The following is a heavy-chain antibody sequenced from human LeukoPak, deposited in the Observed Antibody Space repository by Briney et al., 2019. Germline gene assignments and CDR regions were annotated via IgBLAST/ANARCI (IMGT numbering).Heavy chain of an antibody. V-gene: IGHV3-53*01. Sequence: GRSLRLSCAASGFSVSNTYMSWVRQAPGKGLEWVSIIYSGGNTYYADSVKGRFTISRDNSKNTLYLQMNRLRPEDTAVYYCARGTVTAPDYWGQGTLVTASA. J-gene: IGHJ4*02. CDR2: IYSGGNT. D-gene: IGHD2-21*02. CDR3: ARGTVTAPDY. CDR1: GFSVSNTY.